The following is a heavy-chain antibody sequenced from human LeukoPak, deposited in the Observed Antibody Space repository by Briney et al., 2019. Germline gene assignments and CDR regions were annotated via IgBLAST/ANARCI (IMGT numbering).Heavy chain of an antibody. CDR2: IRSKAYGGTT. V-gene: IGHV3-49*03. CDR3: TRPYSSSWLAFDY. D-gene: IGHD6-13*01. Sequence: PGGSLRLSCTASGFTFGYYAMRWFRQAPGKGLEWVGFIRSKAYGGTTEYAAAVKGRFTISRDDSKSIAYLQMNSLKTEDTAVYYCTRPYSSSWLAFDYWGQGTLVTVSS. J-gene: IGHJ4*02. CDR1: GFTFGYYA.